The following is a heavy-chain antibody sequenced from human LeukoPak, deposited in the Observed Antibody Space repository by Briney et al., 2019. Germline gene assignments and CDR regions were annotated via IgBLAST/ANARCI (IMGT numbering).Heavy chain of an antibody. Sequence: GGSLRLSCAASGFTFRNYAMFWVRQAPGKGLQWVSGISGGGSPYYADSVKGADSVKGRFTISRDNSKNSLYLQMNSLRAEDTAVYYCANKPAGFDPWGQGTLVTVSS. CDR3: ANKPAGFDP. D-gene: IGHD1-14*01. J-gene: IGHJ5*02. V-gene: IGHV3-23*01. CDR1: GFTFRNYA. CDR2: ISGGGSPYYA.